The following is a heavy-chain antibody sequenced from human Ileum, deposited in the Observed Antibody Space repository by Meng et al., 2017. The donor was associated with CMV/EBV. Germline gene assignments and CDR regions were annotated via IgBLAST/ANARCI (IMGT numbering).Heavy chain of an antibody. D-gene: IGHD1-26*01. J-gene: IGHJ4*02. Sequence: KASGYTFTNSNIVWVRQAPGQGPGWMGWIDTNTGNPTYAQGFTGRFVFSLDTSVNTAYLQISSLKAEDTAVYYCARDGLSGRYFDYWGQGTLVTVSS. CDR2: IDTNTGNP. V-gene: IGHV7-4-1*02. CDR3: ARDGLSGRYFDY. CDR1: GYTFTNSN.